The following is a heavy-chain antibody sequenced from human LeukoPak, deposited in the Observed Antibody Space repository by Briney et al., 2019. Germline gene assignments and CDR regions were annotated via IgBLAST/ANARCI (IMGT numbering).Heavy chain of an antibody. V-gene: IGHV1-18*01. CDR3: ARVSGNYYYYGMDV. D-gene: IGHD6-25*01. CDR2: ISAYNGNT. J-gene: IGHJ6*02. Sequence: ASVKVSCKASGYTFTSYGIIWVRQAPGQGLEWMGWISAYNGNTNYAQKLQGRVTMTTDTSTSTAYMELRSLRSDDTAVYYCARVSGNYYYYGMDVWGQGTTVTVSS. CDR1: GYTFTSYG.